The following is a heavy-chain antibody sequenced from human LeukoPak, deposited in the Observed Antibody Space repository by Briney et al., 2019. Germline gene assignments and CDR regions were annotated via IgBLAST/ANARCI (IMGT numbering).Heavy chain of an antibody. V-gene: IGHV1-8*01. J-gene: IGHJ4*02. CDR2: MNPNSGNT. CDR3: ARELRRHDS. CDR1: GYTFTSYD. D-gene: IGHD4-23*01. Sequence: GASVKVSCKASGYTFTSYDINWVGQATGQGLEWMGWMNPNSGNTGYAQRFQGRVNLNSNTSITTAYMELRSLTSEDTAMYYCARELRRHDSWGQGTLVTVSS.